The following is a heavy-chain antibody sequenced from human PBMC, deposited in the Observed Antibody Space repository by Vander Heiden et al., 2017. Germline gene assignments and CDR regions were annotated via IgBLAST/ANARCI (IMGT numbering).Heavy chain of an antibody. D-gene: IGHD3-10*01. J-gene: IGHJ4*02. V-gene: IGHV3-30*18. CDR2: ISYDGLNK. CDR1: EFTFSAYG. CDR3: AKVYYGSGTSLYYFDY. Sequence: QVQLVASGGGVVQPGRSLRLSCATSEFTFSAYGMHWVRQAPGKGLEWVAVISYDGLNKYYADSVKGRFTVSRDNSKNTLYLQMDSLRAEDTAVYYCAKVYYGSGTSLYYFDYWGRGTLVTVSS.